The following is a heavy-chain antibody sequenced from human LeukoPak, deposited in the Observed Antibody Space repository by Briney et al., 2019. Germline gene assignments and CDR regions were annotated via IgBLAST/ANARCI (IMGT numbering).Heavy chain of an antibody. CDR2: IYPRDGST. CDR3: ARDQEGFDY. J-gene: IGHJ4*02. V-gene: IGHV1-46*01. Sequence: GASVKVSCKASGYTFTSNYIHWVRQAPGQGLEWMRMIYPRDGSTSYAQKFQGRVTVTRDTSTSTVHKELSGLRSEDTAVYYCARDQEGFDYWGQGTLVTVSS. CDR1: GYTFTSNY.